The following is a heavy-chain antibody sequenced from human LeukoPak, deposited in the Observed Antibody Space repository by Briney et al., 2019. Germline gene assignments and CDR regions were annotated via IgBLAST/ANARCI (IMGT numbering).Heavy chain of an antibody. CDR1: GGSISSFY. Sequence: TSETLSLTCTVSGGSISSFYWSWIRQPPGKGLEWIGYISYTGSTNYNPSLKSRVTISADTSRNQFSLKLSSVIAADTAIYYCARTQSNTQQLVYYFDYWGQGTLVTVSS. CDR3: ARTQSNTQQLVYYFDY. J-gene: IGHJ4*02. D-gene: IGHD6-13*01. V-gene: IGHV4-59*01. CDR2: ISYTGST.